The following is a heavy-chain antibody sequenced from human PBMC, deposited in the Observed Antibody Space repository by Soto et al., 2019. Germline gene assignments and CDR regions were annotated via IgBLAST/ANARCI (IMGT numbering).Heavy chain of an antibody. CDR1: GFTFSSYS. V-gene: IGHV3-48*01. J-gene: IGHJ4*02. CDR3: ARDLNYGLFDY. CDR2: ISSSSSTI. Sequence: GXSLRLSCAASGFTFSSYSMNWFRQAPGKGLEWVSYISSSSSTIYYAGSVKGRFTISRDNAKNSLYLQMNSLRAEDTAVYYCARDLNYGLFDYWGQGTLVTVSS. D-gene: IGHD4-17*01.